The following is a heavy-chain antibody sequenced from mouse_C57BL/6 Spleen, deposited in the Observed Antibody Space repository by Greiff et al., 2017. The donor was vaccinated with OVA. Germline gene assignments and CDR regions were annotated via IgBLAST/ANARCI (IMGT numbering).Heavy chain of an antibody. V-gene: IGHV1-55*01. CDR2: IYPGSGST. CDR3: ARLKEGSFYFDY. D-gene: IGHD3-3*01. CDR1: GYTFTSYW. J-gene: IGHJ2*01. Sequence: VQLQQPGAELVKPGASVKMSCKASGYTFTSYWITWVKQRPGQGLEWIGDIYPGSGSTNYNEKFKSKATLTVDTSSSTAYMQLSSLTSEDSAVYYCARLKEGSFYFDYWGQGTTLTVSS.